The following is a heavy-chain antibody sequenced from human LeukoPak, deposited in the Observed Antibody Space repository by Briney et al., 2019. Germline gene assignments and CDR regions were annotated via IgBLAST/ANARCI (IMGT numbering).Heavy chain of an antibody. V-gene: IGHV1-18*04. CDR1: GYTFTGYY. J-gene: IGHJ5*02. D-gene: IGHD3-10*01. Sequence: ASVKVSCKASGYTFTGYYMHWVRQAPGQGLEWMGWISAYSGNTNYAHKLQGRVTMTTDTSTSTAYMELGSLRSDDTAVYYCARHRSRMVRGGDWFDPWGQGTLVTVSS. CDR3: ARHRSRMVRGGDWFDP. CDR2: ISAYSGNT.